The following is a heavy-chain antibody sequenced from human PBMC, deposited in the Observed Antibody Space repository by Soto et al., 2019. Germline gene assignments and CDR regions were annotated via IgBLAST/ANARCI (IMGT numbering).Heavy chain of an antibody. V-gene: IGHV3-23*01. Sequence: LRLSCSASGFTFSYYAMGWVRQAPGKGLEWVSVLSDRGDTTYYADSVKGRFTISRDNSNNALFLQMSSLRDEDTAIYYCARGSTDSYPGSRIFDFWGRGTLVTVSS. D-gene: IGHD3-10*01. CDR2: LSDRGDTT. CDR1: GFTFSYYA. CDR3: ARGSTDSYPGSRIFDF. J-gene: IGHJ4*02.